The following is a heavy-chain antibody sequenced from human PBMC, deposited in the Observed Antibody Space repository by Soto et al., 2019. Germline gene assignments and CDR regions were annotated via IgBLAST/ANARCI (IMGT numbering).Heavy chain of an antibody. V-gene: IGHV3-7*03. CDR2: IRQDGGAQ. J-gene: IGHJ4*02. CDR1: GFTFTTYW. D-gene: IGHD3-10*01. CDR3: VRGGHGSGSYLGSD. Sequence: EVQVVESGGGLAQPGGSLRLSCITSGFTFTTYWMSWARQAPGKGLEWVANIRQDGGAQYYVDSVKGRFTISRDNAKNSVYLQMDSLRAEDTAVYFCVRGGHGSGSYLGSDWGQGTLVTVSS.